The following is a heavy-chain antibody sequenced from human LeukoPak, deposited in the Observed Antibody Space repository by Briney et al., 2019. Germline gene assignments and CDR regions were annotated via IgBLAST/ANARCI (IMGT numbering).Heavy chain of an antibody. D-gene: IGHD1/OR15-1a*01. Sequence: GGSLRLSCAASGFTFNTFWMTWVRQAPGKGLEWVANINQDGSEKYYVDSVKGRFTISRDNAKNSLYLQVNSLRAEDTAVYYCATVTNNYASDYWGQGTLVTVSS. CDR3: ATVTNNYASDY. V-gene: IGHV3-7*01. J-gene: IGHJ4*02. CDR1: GFTFNTFW. CDR2: INQDGSEK.